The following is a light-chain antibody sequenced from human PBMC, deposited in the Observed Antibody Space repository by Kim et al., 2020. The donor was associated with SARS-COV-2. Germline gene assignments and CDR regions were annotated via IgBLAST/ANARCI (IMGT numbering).Light chain of an antibody. CDR2: QIS. V-gene: IGKV2-30*01. CDR3: LQGTQWPKT. Sequence: QPASISCRSMHSLVNRDGNTDLNWLHQRPGQSPRLLVYQISKRASGVPDRFSGSGSGNDFTLKISGVEAEDVGIYYCLQGTQWPKTFGQGTKLEI. CDR1: HSLVNRDGNTD. J-gene: IGKJ2*01.